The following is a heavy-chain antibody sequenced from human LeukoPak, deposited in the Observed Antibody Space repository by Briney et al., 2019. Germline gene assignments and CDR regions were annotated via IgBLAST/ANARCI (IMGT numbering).Heavy chain of an antibody. CDR3: ARDRPLWN. CDR1: ELINTHYW. CDR2: IKLDENTA. V-gene: IGHV3-74*01. J-gene: IGHJ4*02. D-gene: IGHD3-3*01. Sequence: GGSLRLSCAASELINTHYWMHWARHVAGKGLVWVSRIKLDENTAYYADFVKGRFTISRDNAKSTIYLQMNSLRVEDSAVYYCARDRPLWNWGQGTLVTVSS.